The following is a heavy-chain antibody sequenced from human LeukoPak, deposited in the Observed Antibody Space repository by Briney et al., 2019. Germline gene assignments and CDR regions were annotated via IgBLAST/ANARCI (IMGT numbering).Heavy chain of an antibody. D-gene: IGHD3-3*01. CDR1: GYTFTGYY. V-gene: IGHV1-2*02. J-gene: IGHJ6*02. Sequence: ASVKVSCKASGYTFTGYYMHWVRQAPGQGLEWMGWINPNSGGTNHAQKFQGRVTMTRDTSISTAYMELSMLRSDDTAVYYCARGEDLRFLEWLLLDYDMDVWGQGTTVTVSS. CDR3: ARGEDLRFLEWLLLDYDMDV. CDR2: INPNSGGT.